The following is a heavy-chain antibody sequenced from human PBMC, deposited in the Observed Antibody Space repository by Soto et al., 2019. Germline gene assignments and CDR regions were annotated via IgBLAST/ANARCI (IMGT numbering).Heavy chain of an antibody. CDR3: AHRKSTVTWWFDP. Sequence: QITLKESGSTLVKPTQTLTLTCTFSGFSLTTSGVGVGWIRQPPGKALQWLALIYGDDDKGYSPSLKSQFTNTKYTFNLKMVHTLTNMEPADTATDSSAHRKSTVTWWFDPWGQVTQVTV. D-gene: IGHD4-17*01. V-gene: IGHV2-5*02. J-gene: IGHJ5*02. CDR2: IYGDDDK. CDR1: GFSLTTSGVG.